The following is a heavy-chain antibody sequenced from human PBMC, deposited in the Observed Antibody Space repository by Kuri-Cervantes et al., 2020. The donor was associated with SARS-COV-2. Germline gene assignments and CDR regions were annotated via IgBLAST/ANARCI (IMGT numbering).Heavy chain of an antibody. V-gene: IGHV5-51*01. CDR2: IYPGDSDT. Sequence: GGSLRLSCKGSGYSFTSYWIGWVRQMPGKGLEWMGIIYPGDSDTRYSPSFQGQVTISADKSISTAYLQWSSLKASDTAMYYCARQIVVVPAAIYWFDPWGQGTRVTVSS. CDR1: GYSFTSYW. D-gene: IGHD2-2*01. J-gene: IGHJ5*02. CDR3: ARQIVVVPAAIYWFDP.